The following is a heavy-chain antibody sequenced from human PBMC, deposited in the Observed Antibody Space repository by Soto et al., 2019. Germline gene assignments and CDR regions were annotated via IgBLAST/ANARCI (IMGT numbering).Heavy chain of an antibody. CDR1: GGSISSGDYY. CDR3: ARESGHYYDSSGSSAYYFDY. D-gene: IGHD3-22*01. Sequence: SETLSLTCTVSGGSISSGDYYWSWIRQPPGKGLEWIGYIYYSGSTYYNPSLKSRVTISVDTSKDQFSLKLSSVTAADTAVYYCARESGHYYDSSGSSAYYFDYWGQGTLVTVSS. J-gene: IGHJ4*02. V-gene: IGHV4-30-4*01. CDR2: IYYSGST.